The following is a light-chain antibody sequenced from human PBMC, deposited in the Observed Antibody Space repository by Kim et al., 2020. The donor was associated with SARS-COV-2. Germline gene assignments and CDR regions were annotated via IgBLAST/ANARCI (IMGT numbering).Light chain of an antibody. CDR2: GAS. J-gene: IGKJ1*01. Sequence: ASVGDRVTITCRASQSISNWLGWYQQNPGRAPKLLIYGASSLQSGVPSRFSGSGSGTEFTLTISSLQPEDFATYYCQQYSTYFRTFGQGTKVDIK. V-gene: IGKV1-5*03. CDR1: QSISNW. CDR3: QQYSTYFRT.